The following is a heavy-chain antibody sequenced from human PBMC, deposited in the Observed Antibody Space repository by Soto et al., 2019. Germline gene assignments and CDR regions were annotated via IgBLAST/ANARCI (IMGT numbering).Heavy chain of an antibody. D-gene: IGHD5-18*01. J-gene: IGHJ2*01. CDR2: IFPSGAT. CDR3: ARGSAAKRYFDL. CDR1: GAPISGGDYH. V-gene: IGHV4-30-4*01. Sequence: QVQLQESGPGLVKPSQTLSLMCTVSGAPISGGDYHWSWIRQPPGKGLEWIGYIFPSGATHYNSSLGSRITISVETSKSHFSLKLTSVTAADTAVYFCARGSAAKRYFDLWGRGTLVTFSS.